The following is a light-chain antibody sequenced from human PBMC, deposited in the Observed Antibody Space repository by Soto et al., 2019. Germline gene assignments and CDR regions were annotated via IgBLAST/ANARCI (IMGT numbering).Light chain of an antibody. CDR1: SSDVGIYNY. Sequence: QSVLTQPPSASGSPGQSVTISCTGTSSDVGIYNYVSWYQQHPGKAPKLIIYEVSKRPSGVPDRFSGSKSGNTASLTVSGLQAEDEADYYFSSYAGSNTLYVFGTGTQLTVL. CDR2: EVS. J-gene: IGLJ1*01. CDR3: SSYAGSNTLYV. V-gene: IGLV2-8*01.